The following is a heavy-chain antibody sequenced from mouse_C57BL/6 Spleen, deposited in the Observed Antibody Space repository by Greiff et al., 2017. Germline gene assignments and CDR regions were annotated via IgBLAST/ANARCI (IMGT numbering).Heavy chain of an antibody. V-gene: IGHV1-81*01. CDR1: GYTFTSYG. J-gene: IGHJ4*01. CDR3: ARRAGDYAMDY. D-gene: IGHD3-1*01. Sequence: QVHVKQSGAELARPGASVKLSCKASGYTFTSYGISWVKQRTGQGLEWIGEIYPRSGNTYYNEKFKGKATLTADKSSSTADMELRSLTSEDSAGYGCARRAGDYAMDYWGQGTSVTVSS. CDR2: IYPRSGNT.